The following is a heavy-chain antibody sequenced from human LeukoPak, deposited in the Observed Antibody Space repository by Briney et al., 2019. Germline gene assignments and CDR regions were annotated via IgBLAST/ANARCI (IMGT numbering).Heavy chain of an antibody. CDR2: IIPIFGTA. CDR3: AREDGDFWSGSAENYMDV. V-gene: IGHV1-69*05. D-gene: IGHD3-3*01. J-gene: IGHJ6*03. Sequence: ASVKVSCKASGGTFSSYAISWVRQAPGQGLEWMGGIIPIFGTANYAQKFQGRVTITTDESTSTAYMELSSLRSEDTAVYYCAREDGDFWSGSAENYMDVWGKGTTVTVSS. CDR1: GGTFSSYA.